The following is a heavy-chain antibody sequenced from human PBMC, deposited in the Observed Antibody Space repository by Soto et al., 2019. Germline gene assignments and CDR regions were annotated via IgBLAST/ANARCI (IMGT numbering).Heavy chain of an antibody. Sequence: GGSLRLSCAASGFIFSSYSMSWVRQTPGKGLEWVSGFRTGGDDGTTYYADSVKGRFTISRDNSKNTLFLQMNSLRAEDTAIYYCAKKVNSGPGSQYFDYWGQGTLVTVSS. CDR2: FRTGGDDGTT. CDR3: AKKVNSGPGSQYFDY. V-gene: IGHV3-23*01. D-gene: IGHD3-10*01. J-gene: IGHJ4*02. CDR1: GFIFSSYS.